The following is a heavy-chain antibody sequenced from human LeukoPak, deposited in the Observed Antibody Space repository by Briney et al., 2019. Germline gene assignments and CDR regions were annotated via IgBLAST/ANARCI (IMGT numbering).Heavy chain of an antibody. Sequence: SETLSLTCTASGGSISSYYWSWIRQPPGKGLEWIGYIYYSGSTNYNPSLKSRVTISVDTSKNQFSLRLSSVTAADTAVYYCARHYHYYGSGSYIYFDYWGQGTLVTVSS. V-gene: IGHV4-59*08. J-gene: IGHJ4*02. CDR1: GGSISSYY. CDR2: IYYSGST. D-gene: IGHD3-10*01. CDR3: ARHYHYYGSGSYIYFDY.